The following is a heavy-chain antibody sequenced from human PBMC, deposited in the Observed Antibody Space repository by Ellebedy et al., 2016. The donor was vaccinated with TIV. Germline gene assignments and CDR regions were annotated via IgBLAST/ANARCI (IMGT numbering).Heavy chain of an antibody. J-gene: IGHJ4*02. CDR2: MSEDGFSQ. CDR3: TRGCSGGGCYEFEF. V-gene: IGHV3-30-3*01. D-gene: IGHD2-15*01. CDR1: GFTFSSYY. Sequence: GESLKISXVVSGFTFSSYYMSWVRQTPGLGLEWVAVMSEDGFSQFYGDSVKGRFSVSRDNSRNTVFLQLSSLRYEDTALYYCTRGCSGGGCYEFEFWGQGTLVTVSS.